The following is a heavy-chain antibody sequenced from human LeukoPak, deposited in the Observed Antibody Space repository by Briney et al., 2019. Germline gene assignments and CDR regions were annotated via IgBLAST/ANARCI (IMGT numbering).Heavy chain of an antibody. CDR3: AKDGGTTVMFWYFDL. D-gene: IGHD4-17*01. Sequence: PGGSLRLSCAASGFTFSSYAMHWVRQAPGKGLEWVAVIPYDGSNKYYADSVKGRFTISRDNSKNTLYLQMNSLRAEDTAVYYCAKDGGTTVMFWYFDLWGRGTLVTVSS. V-gene: IGHV3-30-3*01. CDR2: IPYDGSNK. CDR1: GFTFSSYA. J-gene: IGHJ2*01.